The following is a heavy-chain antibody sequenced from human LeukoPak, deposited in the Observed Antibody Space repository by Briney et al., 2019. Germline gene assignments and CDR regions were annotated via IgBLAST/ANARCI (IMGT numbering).Heavy chain of an antibody. J-gene: IGHJ4*02. V-gene: IGHV3-30*03. CDR3: ARVPKWLLFDY. Sequence: PGRSLRLSCAASGFTFSSYGMHWVRQAPGKGLEWVAVISYDGSNKYYADSVKGRFTISRDNSKNTLYLQMNSLRAEDTAVYYCARVPKWLLFDYWGQGTLVTVSS. D-gene: IGHD3-22*01. CDR1: GFTFSSYG. CDR2: ISYDGSNK.